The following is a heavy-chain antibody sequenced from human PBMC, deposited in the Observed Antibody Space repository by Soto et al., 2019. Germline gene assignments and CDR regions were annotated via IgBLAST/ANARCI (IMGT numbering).Heavy chain of an antibody. CDR2: ISAYNGNT. CDR1: GYTFTSYG. Sequence: ASVKVSCKASGYTFTSYGISWVRQAPGQGLEWMGWISAYNGNTNYAQKLQGRVTMTTDTSTSTAYMELRSLRSDDTAVYYCARREDILTGYETGLPDYYYYYGMDVWGQGTTVTVSS. CDR3: ARREDILTGYETGLPDYYYYYGMDV. D-gene: IGHD3-9*01. V-gene: IGHV1-18*01. J-gene: IGHJ6*02.